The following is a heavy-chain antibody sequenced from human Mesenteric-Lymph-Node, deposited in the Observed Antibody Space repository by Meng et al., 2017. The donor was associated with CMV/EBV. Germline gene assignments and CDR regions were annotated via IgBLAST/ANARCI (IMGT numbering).Heavy chain of an antibody. J-gene: IGHJ5*02. D-gene: IGHD3-10*01. CDR3: AREDASGGASGWFDP. CDR2: VYYGGST. V-gene: IGHV4-31*03. Sequence: LRLSCNVSGDSMSRGYYYWSWLRQRPGKGLEWIGYVYYGGSTWYNPSLKSRVIISVDTSKSQFSLRVSSVTAADTAVYYCAREDASGGASGWFDPWGQGTLVTVSS. CDR1: GDSMSRGYYY.